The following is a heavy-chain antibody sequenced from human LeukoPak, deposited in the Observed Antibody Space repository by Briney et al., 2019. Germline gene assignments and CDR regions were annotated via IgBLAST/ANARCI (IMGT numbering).Heavy chain of an antibody. D-gene: IGHD5-24*01. CDR3: TRGRRDGYNLRNFDY. CDR1: GFTFSSYA. Sequence: GSLRLSCAASGFTFSSYAMSWVRQAPGKGLEWTGSIDHSGSTCCNPSLKSRATISLDTSKNQFSLKLNSVTAADTAVYYCTRGRRDGYNLRNFDYWGQGTLVTVSS. J-gene: IGHJ4*02. CDR2: IDHSGST. V-gene: IGHV4-38-2*01.